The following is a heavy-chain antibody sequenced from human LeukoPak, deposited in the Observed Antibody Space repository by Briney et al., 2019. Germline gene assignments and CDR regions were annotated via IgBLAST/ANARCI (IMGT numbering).Heavy chain of an antibody. Sequence: SGGSLRLSCAASGFTFSSYAMSWVRQAPGKGLEWVSAISGSGGSTYYADSVKGRFTISRDNSKNTLYLQMNSLRAEDTAVYYCAKMCSGGSCYYFDYWGQVTLVTVSS. CDR2: ISGSGGST. CDR3: AKMCSGGSCYYFDY. V-gene: IGHV3-23*01. CDR1: GFTFSSYA. J-gene: IGHJ4*02. D-gene: IGHD2-15*01.